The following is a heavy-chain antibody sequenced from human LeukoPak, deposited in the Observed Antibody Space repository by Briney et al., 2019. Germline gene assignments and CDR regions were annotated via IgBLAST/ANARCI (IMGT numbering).Heavy chain of an antibody. CDR1: GFTFSNAW. CDR2: IKSKTDGGTT. J-gene: IGHJ4*02. D-gene: IGHD5-18*01. Sequence: GGFLRLSCAASGFTFSNAWMSWVRQAPGKGLEWVGHIKSKTDGGTTDYAAPVKGRFTISRDDSKNTLYLQMNSLKIEDTAVYYCTTGTWIQLWLADFWGQGTLVTVSS. CDR3: TTGTWIQLWLADF. V-gene: IGHV3-15*01.